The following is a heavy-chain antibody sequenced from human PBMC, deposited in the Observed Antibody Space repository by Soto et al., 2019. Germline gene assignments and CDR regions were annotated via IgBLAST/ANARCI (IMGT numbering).Heavy chain of an antibody. CDR1: GYTFTSYG. V-gene: IGHV1-18*04. CDR2: ISAYNGNT. D-gene: IGHD3-22*01. J-gene: IGHJ4*02. Sequence: QVQLVQSGAEVKKPGASVKVSCKASGYTFTSYGISWVRQAPGQGLEWMGWISAYNGNTNYAQKLKGRVTMTTDTSTSTAYMELRSLRSDDTAVYYCARTRSITMIVVPGDYWGQGTLVTVSS. CDR3: ARTRSITMIVVPGDY.